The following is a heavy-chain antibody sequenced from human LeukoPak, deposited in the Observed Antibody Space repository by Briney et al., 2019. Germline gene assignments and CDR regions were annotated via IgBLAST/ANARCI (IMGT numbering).Heavy chain of an antibody. CDR2: ISSSSSTI. V-gene: IGHV3-48*04. D-gene: IGHD4-17*01. J-gene: IGHJ6*02. Sequence: PGGSLRLSCAASGFAFSSYSMNWVRQAPGKGLEWVSYISSSSSTIYYADSVKGRFTISRDNAENSLYLQMNSLRAEDTAVYYCARDLHDGEPYYYYYGMDVWGQGTTVTVSS. CDR1: GFAFSSYS. CDR3: ARDLHDGEPYYYYYGMDV.